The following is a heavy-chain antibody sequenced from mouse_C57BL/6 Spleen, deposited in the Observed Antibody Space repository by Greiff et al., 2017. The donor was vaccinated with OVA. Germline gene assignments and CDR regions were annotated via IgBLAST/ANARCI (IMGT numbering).Heavy chain of an antibody. J-gene: IGHJ2*01. CDR1: GYTFTAHT. CDR3: ARSRTVVPYYFDY. Sequence: VQLQQSDAELVKPGASVKISCKASGYTFTAHTIHWMKQRPEQGLEWIGYIYPRDGSTKYNEKFKGKATLTADKSSSTAYMQLNSLTSEDSAVYFCARSRTVVPYYFDYWGQGTTLTVSS. CDR2: IYPRDGST. V-gene: IGHV1-78*01. D-gene: IGHD1-1*01.